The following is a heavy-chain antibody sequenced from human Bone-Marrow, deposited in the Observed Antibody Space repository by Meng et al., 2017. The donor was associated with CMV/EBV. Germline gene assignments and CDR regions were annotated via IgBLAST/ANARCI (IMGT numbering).Heavy chain of an antibody. CDR2: ISSSGSTI. D-gene: IGHD3-3*01. J-gene: IGHJ4*02. CDR3: AREGYDFWSGYHFLGY. Sequence: GGSLRLSCAASGFTFSSYEMNWVRQAPGKGLEWVSYISSSGSTIYYADSVKGRFTISRDNAKNSLYLQMNSLRAEDTAVYYCAREGYDFWSGYHFLGYWAQGTLVTVSS. V-gene: IGHV3-48*03. CDR1: GFTFSSYE.